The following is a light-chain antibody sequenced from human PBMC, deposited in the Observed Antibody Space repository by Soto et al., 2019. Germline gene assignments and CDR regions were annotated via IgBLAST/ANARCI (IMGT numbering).Light chain of an antibody. CDR3: QKHYSAPFT. CDR1: QGICDY. J-gene: IGKJ3*01. CDR2: GGS. V-gene: IGKV1-27*01. Sequence: DIQMTQSPASLSSSLGDRVTITCRASQGICDYDVACQQQPGRVPTMLVFGGSTLQAGGLSRFIGGGAGAEFFLITISRLDQDVATYYCQKHYSAPFTFGRGTKVDLK.